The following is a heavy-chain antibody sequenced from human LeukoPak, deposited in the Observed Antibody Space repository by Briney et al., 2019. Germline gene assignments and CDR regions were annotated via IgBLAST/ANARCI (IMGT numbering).Heavy chain of an antibody. J-gene: IGHJ4*02. V-gene: IGHV1-69*04. CDR1: GGTFSSYA. D-gene: IGHD3-22*01. Sequence: SVKVSCKASGGTFSSYAISWVRQAPGQGLEWMGRIIPILGMANYAQKFQGRVTITADKSTSTAYMELSSLRSEDTAVYYCASDYYYDSSGYPYWDQGTLVTVSS. CDR2: IIPILGMA. CDR3: ASDYYYDSSGYPY.